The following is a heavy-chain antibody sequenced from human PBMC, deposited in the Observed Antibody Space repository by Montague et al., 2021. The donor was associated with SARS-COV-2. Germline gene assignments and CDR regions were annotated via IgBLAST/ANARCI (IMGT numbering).Heavy chain of an antibody. CDR3: LRYSGWFYFDC. J-gene: IGHJ4*02. Sequence: CAISGDSDSSYRLAWSWIRQSSVSASARLGRTYYRSAWNRDYAPSDRARPTVNPHASNNQFSLELNYVTPEDTAVYYCLRYSGWFYFDCWGQGTLVTVSS. CDR2: TYYRSAWNR. D-gene: IGHD6-19*01. V-gene: IGHV6-1*01. CDR1: GDSDSSYRLA.